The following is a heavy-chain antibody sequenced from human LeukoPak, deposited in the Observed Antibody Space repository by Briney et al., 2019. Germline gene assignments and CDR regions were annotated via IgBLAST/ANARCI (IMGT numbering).Heavy chain of an antibody. Sequence: GGSLRLSCAASGFTFNGYGMHWVRQAPGKGLEWVSAISGSGGSTYYADSVKGRFTISRDNSKNTLYLQMNNLRAEDTAVYYCARNIGSGWPQSSYTYYRDVGGKGTTATV. J-gene: IGHJ6*03. CDR3: ARNIGSGWPQSSYTYYRDV. CDR1: GFTFNGYG. V-gene: IGHV3-23*01. D-gene: IGHD3-10*01. CDR2: ISGSGGST.